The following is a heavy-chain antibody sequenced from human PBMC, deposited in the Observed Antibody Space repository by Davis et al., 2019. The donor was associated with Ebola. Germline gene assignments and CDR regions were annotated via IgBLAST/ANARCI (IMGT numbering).Heavy chain of an antibody. CDR3: AGGPWEYDY. CDR1: GFIFNTYA. CDR2: VSYDGNTQ. D-gene: IGHD1-26*01. V-gene: IGHV3-30*14. J-gene: IGHJ4*02. Sequence: GESLKISCAASGFIFNTYAMHWVRQAPGRGPEWVAVVSYDGNTQLYADTVMGRFTISRDNSKNTLYLQIDSLRADDTALYYCAGGPWEYDYWGQGTLVTVSS.